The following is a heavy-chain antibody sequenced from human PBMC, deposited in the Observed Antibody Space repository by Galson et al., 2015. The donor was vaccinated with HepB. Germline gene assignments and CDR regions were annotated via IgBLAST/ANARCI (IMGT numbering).Heavy chain of an antibody. CDR1: GDSVSSNSAA. CDR2: TYYRFKWYY. V-gene: IGHV6-1*01. D-gene: IGHD3-22*01. CDR3: ARNVYYDTSGYYYKPGWIDP. Sequence: AISGDSVSSNSAAWNWIRQSPSGGLEWLGRTYYRFKWYYDYAVSVKSRIIINPDISKNQFSLQLNSVTPEDTAVYYCARNVYYDTSGYYYKPGWIDPWGQGTLVTVSS. J-gene: IGHJ5*02.